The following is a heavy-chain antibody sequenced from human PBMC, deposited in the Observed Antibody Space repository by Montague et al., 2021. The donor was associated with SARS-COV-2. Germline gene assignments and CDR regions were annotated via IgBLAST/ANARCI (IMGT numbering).Heavy chain of an antibody. D-gene: IGHD4-17*01. CDR3: ARSTVTNSPFGFSNKLRSRYNEMDV. CDR1: GGSFSGYY. J-gene: IGHJ6*02. V-gene: IGHV4-34*01. CDR2: VNHSGST. Sequence: SETLSLTCAVYGGSFSGYYLNWIRQPPGKGLEWIGEVNHSGSTNYNPSLKSRVTIAVDTSKNQVSLKLTSVTAADTAVFYCARSTVTNSPFGFSNKLRSRYNEMDVWGQGTTVTVSS.